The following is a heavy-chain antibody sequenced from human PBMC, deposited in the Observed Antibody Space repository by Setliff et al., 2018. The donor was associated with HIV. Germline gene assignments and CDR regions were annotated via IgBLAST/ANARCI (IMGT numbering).Heavy chain of an antibody. D-gene: IGHD3-9*01. V-gene: IGHV4-34*01. CDR1: GGSFSGYY. CDR3: ARYNYDFLTGYYPIDY. J-gene: IGHJ4*02. CDR2: INHSGST. Sequence: PSETLSLTCAVYGGSFSGYYWSWIRQPPGKGLGWIGEINHSGSTYYNPSLKSRVTISVDTSKSQFSLKLSSVTAADTAVYYCARYNYDFLTGYYPIDYWGQGTLVTVSS.